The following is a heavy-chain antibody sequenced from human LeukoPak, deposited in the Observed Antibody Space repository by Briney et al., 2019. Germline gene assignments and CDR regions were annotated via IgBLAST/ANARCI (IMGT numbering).Heavy chain of an antibody. V-gene: IGHV3-33*08. J-gene: IGHJ4*02. CDR3: ARVGIRFLEQYYFDY. Sequence: HPGGSLRLSCAASGFTFSSYGMHWVRQAPGKGLEWVAVIWYDGSNKYYADSVKGRFTVSRDNAMNSLFLQMNSLIAEDTAVYYCARVGIRFLEQYYFDYWGQGTLVTVSS. D-gene: IGHD3-3*01. CDR2: IWYDGSNK. CDR1: GFTFSSYG.